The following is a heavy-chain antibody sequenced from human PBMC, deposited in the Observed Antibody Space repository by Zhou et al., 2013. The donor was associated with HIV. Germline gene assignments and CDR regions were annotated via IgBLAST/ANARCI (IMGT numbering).Heavy chain of an antibody. J-gene: IGHJ4*02. D-gene: IGHD4-17*01. CDR1: GYTFTAYY. CDR3: ARSRMTTVEGTLTP. CDR2: IHPNSGDT. Sequence: QVQLVQSGAEVKKPGASVKVSCKASGYTFTAYYIHWVRQAPGQGLEWMGWIHPNSGDTKYAQKVQGRVTMTRDTSISTAYMELSRLRSDDTAVFFXARSRMTTVEGTLTPWGQGTLVTVSS. V-gene: IGHV1-2*02.